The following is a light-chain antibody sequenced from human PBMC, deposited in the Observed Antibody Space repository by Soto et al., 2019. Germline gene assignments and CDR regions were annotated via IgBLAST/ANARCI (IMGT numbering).Light chain of an antibody. J-gene: IGKJ1*01. CDR1: QSVSSY. CDR3: QQYSIWRT. CDR2: DAS. Sequence: EIVLTQSPCTLSLSPGERATLSCRASQSVSSYLAWYQQKPGQAPRLLIYDASNRATGIPARFSGSGSGTEFTLTISSLQSEDFAVYYCQQYSIWRTFGQGTKVDIK. V-gene: IGKV3-11*01.